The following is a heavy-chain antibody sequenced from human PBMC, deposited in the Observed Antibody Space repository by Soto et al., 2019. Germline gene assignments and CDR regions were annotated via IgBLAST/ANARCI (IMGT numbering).Heavy chain of an antibody. CDR2: INAGNGNT. D-gene: IGHD6-13*01. Sequence: GASVKVSCKASGYTFTSYAMHCVRQAPGQRLEWMGWINAGNGNTKYSQKFQGRVTITRDTSASTAYMELSSLRSEDTAVYYCARDPSQSFIAADGMLGYFDLWGRGTLVTVSS. V-gene: IGHV1-3*01. J-gene: IGHJ2*01. CDR3: ARDPSQSFIAADGMLGYFDL. CDR1: GYTFTSYA.